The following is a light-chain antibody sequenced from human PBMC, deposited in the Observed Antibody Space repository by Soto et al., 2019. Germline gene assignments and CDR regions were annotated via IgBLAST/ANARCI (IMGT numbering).Light chain of an antibody. CDR2: GAS. CDR1: HYISSSY. Sequence: EIVLTQSPGTLSLSPGERATLSCRASHYISSSYLAWYQQKPGQAPRLLIYGASSRATGIPDRFSGSGSGTDFTLTISRLEPEDFAVYYCQHYVRSPFTFGQGTRLEIK. V-gene: IGKV3-20*01. CDR3: QHYVRSPFT. J-gene: IGKJ5*01.